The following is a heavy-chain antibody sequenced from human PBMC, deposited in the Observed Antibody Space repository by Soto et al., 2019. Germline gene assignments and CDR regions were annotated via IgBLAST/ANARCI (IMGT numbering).Heavy chain of an antibody. D-gene: IGHD3-3*01. CDR1: GFTFSSYS. Sequence: EVQLVESGGGLVKPGGSLRLSCAASGFTFSSYSMNWVRQAPGKGLEWVSSISSSSSYIYYADSVKGRFTISRDNAKNSLFLQRNSLRAEDTAVYYCARFVEGAARGYFDSWGQGTLVTVSS. CDR2: ISSSSSYI. CDR3: ARFVEGAARGYFDS. J-gene: IGHJ4*02. V-gene: IGHV3-21*01.